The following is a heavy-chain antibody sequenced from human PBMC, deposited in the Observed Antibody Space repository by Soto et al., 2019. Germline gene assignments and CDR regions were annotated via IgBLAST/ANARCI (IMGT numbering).Heavy chain of an antibody. CDR3: ATRAVTAFYFDY. D-gene: IGHD2-21*02. V-gene: IGHV1-69*13. CDR2: IIPKFKLA. Sequence: SVKVSCKASGGTFSSTALSWVRQAPGQGLEWMGGIIPKFKLANYAQRFQGRATFTADESTSTAYMELSSLRSEDTAVYYCATRAVTAFYFDYWGQGTLVTSPQ. CDR1: GGTFSSTA. J-gene: IGHJ4*02.